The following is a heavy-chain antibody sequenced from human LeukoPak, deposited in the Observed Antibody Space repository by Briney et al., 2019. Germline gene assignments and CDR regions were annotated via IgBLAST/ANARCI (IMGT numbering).Heavy chain of an antibody. J-gene: IGHJ4*02. D-gene: IGHD1-26*01. Sequence: GGSLRLSRAASGFTFSSYAMSWVRQAPGKGLEWVSAISGSGGSTYYADSVKGRFTISRDNSKNTLYLQMNSLRAEDTAVYYCAKDGSKGYLYFDYWGRGTLVTVSS. CDR3: AKDGSKGYLYFDY. CDR1: GFTFSSYA. V-gene: IGHV3-23*01. CDR2: ISGSGGST.